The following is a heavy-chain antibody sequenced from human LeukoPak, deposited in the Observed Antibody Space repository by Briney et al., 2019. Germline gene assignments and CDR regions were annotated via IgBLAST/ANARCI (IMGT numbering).Heavy chain of an antibody. CDR3: ARVVLGAFDI. J-gene: IGHJ3*02. Sequence: PGGSLSLSCAASGFTVSSNYMSWVRQAPGKGLEWVSVIYSGGSTYYADSVKGRFTISRDNSKNTLYLQMNSLRAEDTAVYYCARVVLGAFDIWGQGTMVTVSS. CDR1: GFTVSSNY. V-gene: IGHV3-53*01. CDR2: IYSGGST. D-gene: IGHD7-27*01.